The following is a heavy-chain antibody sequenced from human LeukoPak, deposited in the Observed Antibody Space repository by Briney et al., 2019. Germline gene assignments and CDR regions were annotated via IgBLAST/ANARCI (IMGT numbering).Heavy chain of an antibody. CDR3: ARRRPYCSGGSCYLDY. CDR2: INHSGST. D-gene: IGHD2-15*01. J-gene: IGHJ4*02. CDR1: GGSFSGYY. Sequence: SETLSLTCAVYGGSFSGYYWSWIRQPPGKGLEWIGEINHSGSTNYNPSLKSRVTISVDTCKNQFSLKLSSVTAADTAVYYCARRRPYCSGGSCYLDYWGQGTLVTVSS. V-gene: IGHV4-34*01.